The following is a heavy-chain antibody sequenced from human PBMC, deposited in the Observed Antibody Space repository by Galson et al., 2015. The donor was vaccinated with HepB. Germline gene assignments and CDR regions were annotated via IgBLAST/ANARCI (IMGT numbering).Heavy chain of an antibody. CDR1: GHTLTELS. CDR3: ATSEFGTSWYREAFDY. Sequence: SCKVSGHTLTELSMHWVRQAPGKGLEWMGGFDPQHGETIYAQKLQGRVTMTEDSSTDTAYMELSSLRSEDTAVYYCATSEFGTSWYREAFDYWGQGTLVTVSS. J-gene: IGHJ4*02. V-gene: IGHV1-24*01. CDR2: FDPQHGET. D-gene: IGHD6-13*01.